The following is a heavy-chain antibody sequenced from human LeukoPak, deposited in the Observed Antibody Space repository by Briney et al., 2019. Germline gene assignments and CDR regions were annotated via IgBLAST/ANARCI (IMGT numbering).Heavy chain of an antibody. CDR3: ARAPGAALD. Sequence: SETLSLTCDVSGDSISRDGYCWSWLRQPPGKGLEWIGYIYDSGSASYNPSLRSRVTLSIDKSKNQFSLKVTSVTAADTAVYYCARAPGAALDWGQGTLVTVSS. CDR2: IYDSGSA. V-gene: IGHV4-30-2*01. CDR1: GDSISRDGYC. D-gene: IGHD2-15*01. J-gene: IGHJ4*02.